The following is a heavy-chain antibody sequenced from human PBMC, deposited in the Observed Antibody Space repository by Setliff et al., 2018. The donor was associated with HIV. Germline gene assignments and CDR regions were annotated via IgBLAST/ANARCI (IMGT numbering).Heavy chain of an antibody. CDR1: GGSISSYY. Sequence: SETLSLTCTVSGGSISSYYWSWIRQPAGKGLEWIGRIYTSGSTNYNPSLKSRVTMSVDTSRNQFSLKLSSVTAADTAVYYCARDSRLSYRKIHDAFDIWGQGTMVTVSS. J-gene: IGHJ3*02. CDR2: IYTSGST. D-gene: IGHD3-16*02. V-gene: IGHV4-4*07. CDR3: ARDSRLSYRKIHDAFDI.